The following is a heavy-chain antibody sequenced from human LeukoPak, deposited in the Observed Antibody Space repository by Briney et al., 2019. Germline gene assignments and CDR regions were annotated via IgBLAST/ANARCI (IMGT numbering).Heavy chain of an antibody. CDR1: GFTFSSSA. CDR2: ISNNGGYT. Sequence: GGSLRLSCAASGFTFSSSAMSWVRQAPGKGLEWVSAISNNGGYTYYADSVQGRFTISRDNSKSTLCLQMNSLRAEDTAVYYCAKDRWQQLVNWFDPWGQGTLVTVSS. J-gene: IGHJ5*02. D-gene: IGHD6-13*01. CDR3: AKDRWQQLVNWFDP. V-gene: IGHV3-23*01.